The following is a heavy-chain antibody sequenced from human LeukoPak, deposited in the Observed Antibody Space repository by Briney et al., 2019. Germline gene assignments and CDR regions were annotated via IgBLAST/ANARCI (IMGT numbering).Heavy chain of an antibody. J-gene: IGHJ4*02. CDR3: ARENYDSSGYYADY. CDR2: ISSSSSYI. V-gene: IGHV3-21*01. Sequence: GGSLRLSCAASGFTFSNYAMNWVRQAPGKGLEWVSSISSSSSYIYYADSVKGRFTISRDNAKNSLYLQMNSLRAEDTAVYYCARENYDSSGYYADYWGQGTLVTVSS. CDR1: GFTFSNYA. D-gene: IGHD3-22*01.